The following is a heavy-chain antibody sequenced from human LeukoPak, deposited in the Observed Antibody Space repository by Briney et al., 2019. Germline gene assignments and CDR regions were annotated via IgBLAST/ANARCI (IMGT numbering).Heavy chain of an antibody. J-gene: IGHJ4*02. Sequence: SETLSLTCAVYGGSFSGYYWSWIRQPPGKGLEWIGEINHSGSTNYNPSLKSRVTIPVDASKNQFSLKLSSVTAADTAVYYCARRTTAAAVDYWGQGTLVTVSS. CDR2: INHSGST. D-gene: IGHD6-13*01. CDR3: ARRTTAAAVDY. CDR1: GGSFSGYY. V-gene: IGHV4-34*01.